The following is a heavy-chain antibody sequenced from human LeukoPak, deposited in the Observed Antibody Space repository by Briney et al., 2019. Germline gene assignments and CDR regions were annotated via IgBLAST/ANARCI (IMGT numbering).Heavy chain of an antibody. D-gene: IGHD3-10*01. CDR3: ARVLWFGEFKYPAARFDP. Sequence: PSETLSLTCTVSGGSISSSSYYWGWIRQPPGKGLEWIGSIYHSGSTYYNPSLKSRVTISVDTSKNQFSLKLSSVTAADTAVYYCARVLWFGEFKYPAARFDPWGQGTLVTVSS. V-gene: IGHV4-39*07. CDR2: IYHSGST. J-gene: IGHJ5*02. CDR1: GGSISSSSYY.